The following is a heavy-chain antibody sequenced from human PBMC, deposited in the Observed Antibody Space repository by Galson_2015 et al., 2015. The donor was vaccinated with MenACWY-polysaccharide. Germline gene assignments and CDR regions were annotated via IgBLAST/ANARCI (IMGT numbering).Heavy chain of an antibody. J-gene: IGHJ6*03. CDR3: ARHSGSHVPYYTDV. Sequence: QSGAEVKKSGESLKISCQVSGYRFTPYWIGWVRQMPGKGLEWMGIIYPDDSDTRYSPSFQGQVTITADKSISTAYLQWSSLKASDTAMYYCARHSGSHVPYYTDVWGKGTTVSVSS. CDR2: IYPDDSDT. D-gene: IGHD6-19*01. V-gene: IGHV5-51*01. CDR1: GYRFTPYW.